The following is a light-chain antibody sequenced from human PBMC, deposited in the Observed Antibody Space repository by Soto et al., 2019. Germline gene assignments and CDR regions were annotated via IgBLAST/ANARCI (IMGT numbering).Light chain of an antibody. CDR1: QSISSY. Sequence: DIQMTQSPSSLSASLGDRVTITCRASQSISSYLNWYQHKPGKAPKLLIYAASSLQTGVPSSFSGSGSGTDFTLTISSLQPEDFATYYCQQSYSTPLTFGGGTKVEIK. J-gene: IGKJ4*01. V-gene: IGKV1-39*01. CDR2: AAS. CDR3: QQSYSTPLT.